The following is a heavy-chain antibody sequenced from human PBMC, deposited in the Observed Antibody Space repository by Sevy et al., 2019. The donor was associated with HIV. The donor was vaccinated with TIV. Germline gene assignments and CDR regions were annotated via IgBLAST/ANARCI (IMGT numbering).Heavy chain of an antibody. J-gene: IGHJ3*02. V-gene: IGHV3-23*01. CDR3: AKDYFLASIDAFDI. CDR1: EFTFSSNA. Sequence: GGSLSPSCAASEFTFSSNARSWVRQAPGKGLEWASAISGSGGGTYYADSVKGRFTISRDNSKNTLYLQMNSLRAEDTAVYYCAKDYFLASIDAFDIWGQGTMVTVSS. CDR2: ISGSGGGT. D-gene: IGHD3-10*01.